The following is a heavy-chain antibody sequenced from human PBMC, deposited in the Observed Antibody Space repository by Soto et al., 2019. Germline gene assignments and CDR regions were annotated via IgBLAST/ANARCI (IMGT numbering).Heavy chain of an antibody. CDR2: ISYDGSNK. V-gene: IGHV3-30-3*01. CDR3: ARDSGPRGYDSSGYADY. J-gene: IGHJ4*02. Sequence: QVQLVESGGGVVQPGRSLRLSCAASGFTFSSYAMHWVRQAPGKGLEWVAVISYDGSNKYYADSVKGRFTISRDNSKNTLYLQMNSLRAEDTAVYYCARDSGPRGYDSSGYADYWGQGTLVTVSS. CDR1: GFTFSSYA. D-gene: IGHD3-22*01.